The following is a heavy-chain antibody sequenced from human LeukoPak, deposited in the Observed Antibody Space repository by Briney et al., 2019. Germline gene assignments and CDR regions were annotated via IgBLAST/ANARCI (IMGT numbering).Heavy chain of an antibody. D-gene: IGHD6-19*01. CDR1: GGSISSYY. J-gene: IGHJ4*02. V-gene: IGHV4-59*01. Sequence: SETLSLTCTVSGGSISSYYWSWIRQTPGKGLEWIGNTHNSGSTNYNPSLESRVTISVDTSKNQFSLKVSSVTAADTAAYYCARGYSSGWYYFDYWGQGTLVTVSS. CDR2: THNSGST. CDR3: ARGYSSGWYYFDY.